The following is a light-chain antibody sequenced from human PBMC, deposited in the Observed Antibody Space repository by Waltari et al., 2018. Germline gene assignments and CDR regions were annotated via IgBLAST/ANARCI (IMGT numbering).Light chain of an antibody. V-gene: IGLV2-14*03. CDR2: DVS. Sequence: QSALSQPASVSGSPGQSITISCTGTSSDVGAYKYVSWYQHHPGRAPTLILFDVSELPSGISNRFSGSKSGNTASLTISGLQTEDEADYYCSSYTSTTTLVFGGGTKVTVL. J-gene: IGLJ2*01. CDR1: SSDVGAYKY. CDR3: SSYTSTTTLV.